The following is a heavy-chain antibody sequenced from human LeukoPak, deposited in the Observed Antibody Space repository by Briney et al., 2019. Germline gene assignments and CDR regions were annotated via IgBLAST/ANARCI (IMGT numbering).Heavy chain of an antibody. Sequence: RGSLRLSCAASGFTFSSYAMSWVRQAPGKGLEWASAISGSGGSTYYADSVKGRFTISRDNSKNTLYLQMNSLRAEDTAVYYCAGDREYSYAFSPYYFDYWGQGTLVTVSS. D-gene: IGHD5-18*01. CDR3: AGDREYSYAFSPYYFDY. CDR1: GFTFSSYA. CDR2: ISGSGGST. V-gene: IGHV3-23*01. J-gene: IGHJ4*02.